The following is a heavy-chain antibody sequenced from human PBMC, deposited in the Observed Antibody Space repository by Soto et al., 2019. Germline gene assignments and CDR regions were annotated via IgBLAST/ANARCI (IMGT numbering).Heavy chain of an antibody. V-gene: IGHV4-31*03. CDR3: ARPRYGSSDFDK. J-gene: IGHJ4*01. CDR1: HGSVSSDPFY. CDR2: IYYIGNT. D-gene: IGHD6-13*01. Sequence: PSETLSLTCTVSHGSVSSDPFYLTWIRHHPGTGLEWLVYIYYIGNTYYRRSLKSRVSISIDTSENQFSLRLNYVTAADTAVYYCARPRYGSSDFDKWGQGPLIAVYS.